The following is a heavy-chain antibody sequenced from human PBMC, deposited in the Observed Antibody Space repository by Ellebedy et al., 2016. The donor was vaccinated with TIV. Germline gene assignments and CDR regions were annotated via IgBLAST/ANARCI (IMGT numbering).Heavy chain of an antibody. J-gene: IGHJ6*02. CDR2: IYHSGST. CDR3: ARDGDPGIAVAVQGSRYYYYYGMDV. D-gene: IGHD6-19*01. Sequence: SETLSLTCTVSGYSISSGYYWGWIRQPPGKGLEWIGSIYHSGSTYYNPSLKSRVTISVDTSKNQFSLKLSSVTAADTAVYYCARDGDPGIAVAVQGSRYYYYYGMDVWGQGTTVTVSS. V-gene: IGHV4-38-2*02. CDR1: GYSISSGYY.